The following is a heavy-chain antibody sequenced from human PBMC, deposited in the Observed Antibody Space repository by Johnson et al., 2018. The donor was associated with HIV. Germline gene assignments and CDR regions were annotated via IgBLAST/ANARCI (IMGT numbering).Heavy chain of an antibody. CDR1: GFIFNDYA. CDR2: ISWNSGSK. D-gene: IGHD6-13*01. Sequence: VQLVESGGGMVQPGRSLRLSCAATGFIFNDYALHWVRQAPGKGLEWVSGISWNSGSKDYADSVKGRFTISRDNAKNSLYLQMNSLRSEDTAVYYCAKDSSSWYGGAFDIWGQGTMVTVSS. V-gene: IGHV3-9*01. CDR3: AKDSSSWYGGAFDI. J-gene: IGHJ3*02.